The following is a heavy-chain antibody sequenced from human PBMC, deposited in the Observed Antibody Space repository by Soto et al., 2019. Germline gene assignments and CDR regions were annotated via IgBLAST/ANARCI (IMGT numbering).Heavy chain of an antibody. D-gene: IGHD2-15*01. J-gene: IGHJ4*02. CDR3: TTGGSSGWVSYYFDY. CDR2: IKSKTVGGTT. V-gene: IGHV3-15*07. CDR1: GFTFSNAW. Sequence: EVQLVESGGGLVKPGGSLRLSCAASGFTFSNAWMNWVRQAPGKGLEWVGRIKSKTVGGTTDYAAPVKGRFTISRDDSKNTLYLQMDSLKTEDAAVYYCTTGGSSGWVSYYFDYWGQGTLVTVSS.